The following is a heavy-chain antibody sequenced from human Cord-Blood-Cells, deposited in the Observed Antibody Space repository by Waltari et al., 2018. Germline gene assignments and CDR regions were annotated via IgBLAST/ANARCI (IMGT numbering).Heavy chain of an antibody. CDR1: GYSISSGYS. V-gene: IGHV4-38-2*01. CDR3: ARPLTGYSSGWYWFDP. CDR2: IYHSGST. J-gene: IGHJ5*02. Sequence: QVQLQESGPGLVTPSETLSLTCAVSGYSISSGYSWGWIRQPPGKGLEWIGSIYHSGSTYYNPSLKSRVTISVDTSKNQFSLKLSSVTAADTAVYYCARPLTGYSSGWYWFDPWGQGTLVTVSS. D-gene: IGHD6-19*01.